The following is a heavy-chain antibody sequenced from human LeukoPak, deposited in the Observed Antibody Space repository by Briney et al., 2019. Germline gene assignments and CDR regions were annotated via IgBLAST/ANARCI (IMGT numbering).Heavy chain of an antibody. CDR1: GFTFSSYA. Sequence: GRSLRLSCAASGFTFSSYAMHWVRQAPGKGLEWVAVISYDGSNKYYADSVKGRFTISRDNSKNTLYPQMNSLRAEDTAVYYCARDSVAGTFPPVDAFDIWGQGTMVTVSS. CDR2: ISYDGSNK. J-gene: IGHJ3*02. D-gene: IGHD6-19*01. CDR3: ARDSVAGTFPPVDAFDI. V-gene: IGHV3-30-3*01.